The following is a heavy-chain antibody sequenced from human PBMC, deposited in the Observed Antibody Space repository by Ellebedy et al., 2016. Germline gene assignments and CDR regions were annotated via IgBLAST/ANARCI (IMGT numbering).Heavy chain of an antibody. J-gene: IGHJ5*02. D-gene: IGHD2-15*01. CDR2: ISGSGGST. V-gene: IGHV3-23*01. Sequence: GESLKISXAASGFTFSSYAMSWVRQAPGKGLEWVSAISGSGGSTYYADSVKGRFTISRGNSKNTLYLQMNSLRAEDTAVYYCARDIVVVVAARAFDPWGQGTLVTVSS. CDR3: ARDIVVVVAARAFDP. CDR1: GFTFSSYA.